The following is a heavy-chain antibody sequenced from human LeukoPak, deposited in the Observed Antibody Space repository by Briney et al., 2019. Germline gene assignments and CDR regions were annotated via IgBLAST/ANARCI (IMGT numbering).Heavy chain of an antibody. V-gene: IGHV3-23*05. Sequence: PGGSLRLSCAASGXXXRXXXXXXVXXXXXXXXXXXXGITSSGDSTYSAHSVKGRFTISRDNSKNTVYLQFNSLRAEDTAVYYCAKGPRRQFLPLDFWGQGTLVTVSS. D-gene: IGHD1-14*01. CDR3: AKGPRRQFLPLDF. CDR1: GXXXRXXX. J-gene: IGHJ4*02. CDR2: ITSSGDST.